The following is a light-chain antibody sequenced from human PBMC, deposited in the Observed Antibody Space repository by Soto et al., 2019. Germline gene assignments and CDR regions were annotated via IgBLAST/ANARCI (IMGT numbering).Light chain of an antibody. CDR1: SSDVGGYNY. V-gene: IGLV2-11*01. J-gene: IGLJ1*01. Sequence: QSALTQPRSVSGSPGQSVAISCTGTSSDVGGYNYVSWYQQHPGKAPKLMIYDVTKRPSGVPDRFSGSKSGNTASLTISGLQAEDEADDYCCSYVGSYSYVFGTGTKLTVL. CDR2: DVT. CDR3: CSYVGSYSYV.